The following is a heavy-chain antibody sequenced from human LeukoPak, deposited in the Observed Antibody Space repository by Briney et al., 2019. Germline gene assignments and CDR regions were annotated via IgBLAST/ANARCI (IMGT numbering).Heavy chain of an antibody. CDR2: IRSKINNYAT. D-gene: IGHD6-19*01. J-gene: IGHJ3*01. V-gene: IGHV3-73*01. CDR3: PSGSGPF. CDR1: GFTFSGSA. Sequence: GRSLRLSCAASGFTFSGSAIGWVRQASGKGLEWVGRIRSKINNYATAYAASVNGSFTISRDDSKNTAYLDMNSRTTEEWAVYYCPSGSGPFWGQGTMVTVSS.